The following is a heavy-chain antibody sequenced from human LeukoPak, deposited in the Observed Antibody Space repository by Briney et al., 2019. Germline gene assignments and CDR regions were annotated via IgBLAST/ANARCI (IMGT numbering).Heavy chain of an antibody. J-gene: IGHJ4*02. CDR3: ARDSKSVPSSTSCSFFDY. Sequence: GGSLRLSCVASGFTFSSYWMSWVRQAPGKGLEWVANIKQDGSERYYVDSVKGRFTISRDNAKTSLYLQMNSLRAEDTAIYYCARDSKSVPSSTSCSFFDYWGQGTLVTVSS. CDR2: IKQDGSER. D-gene: IGHD2-2*01. V-gene: IGHV3-7*01. CDR1: GFTFSSYW.